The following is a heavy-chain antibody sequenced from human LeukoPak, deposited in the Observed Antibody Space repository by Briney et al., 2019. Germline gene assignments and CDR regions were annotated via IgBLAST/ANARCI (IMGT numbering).Heavy chain of an antibody. CDR3: ARSTTTRNFDY. CDR1: GGTFSSYA. V-gene: IGHV1-69*13. D-gene: IGHD1-14*01. J-gene: IGHJ4*02. Sequence: ASVKVSCKASGGTFSSYAISWVRQAPGQGLEWMGGIIPIFGTANYAQTFQGRVTITADESTSTAYMELNSLRAEDMALYYCARSTTTRNFDYWGQGTLVTVSS. CDR2: IIPIFGTA.